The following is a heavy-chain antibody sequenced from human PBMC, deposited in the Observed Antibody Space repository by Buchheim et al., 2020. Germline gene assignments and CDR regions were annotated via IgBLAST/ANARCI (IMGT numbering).Heavy chain of an antibody. Sequence: EVQLLESGGGLVQPGGSLRLSCAASGFTFSSYAMSWVRQAPGKGLEWVSAISGSGGSTYYADSVKGRFTISRDNSKNTLYLQMNSLRAEDTAVYYCAKDPGQMVGIAEEWYFDLWGRGTL. CDR3: AKDPGQMVGIAEEWYFDL. V-gene: IGHV3-23*01. CDR2: ISGSGGST. J-gene: IGHJ2*01. CDR1: GFTFSSYA. D-gene: IGHD2-21*01.